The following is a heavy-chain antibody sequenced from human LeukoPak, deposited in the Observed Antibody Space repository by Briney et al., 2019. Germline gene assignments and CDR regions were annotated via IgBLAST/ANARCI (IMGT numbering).Heavy chain of an antibody. Sequence: PSETLSLTCTVSGVSISSSNSYWGWIRQPPGKGLEWIGSIYYSGNTYYNASLKSQVSISIDTSNNQFSLRLTSVTAADTAVYYCARQTGSGLFILPGGQGTLVTVSS. V-gene: IGHV4-39*01. CDR3: ARQTGSGLFILP. CDR1: GVSISSSNSY. J-gene: IGHJ4*02. CDR2: IYYSGNT. D-gene: IGHD3/OR15-3a*01.